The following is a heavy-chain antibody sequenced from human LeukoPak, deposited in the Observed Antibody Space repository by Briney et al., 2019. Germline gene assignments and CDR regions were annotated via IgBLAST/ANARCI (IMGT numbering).Heavy chain of an antibody. CDR2: IYYSGVT. Sequence: SGTLSLTCTVSGASLSSYYWSWIRLPPGKGLEWIGPIYYSGVTNFNPSLKGRIAMSVDTSRNVFSLKLSSVTAADTAVYYCARREGSHYSVDVWGQGTTVTVSS. V-gene: IGHV4-59*08. D-gene: IGHD5-12*01. CDR3: ARREGSHYSVDV. J-gene: IGHJ6*02. CDR1: GASLSSYY.